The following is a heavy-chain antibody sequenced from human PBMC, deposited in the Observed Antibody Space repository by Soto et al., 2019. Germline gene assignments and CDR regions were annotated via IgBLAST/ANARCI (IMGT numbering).Heavy chain of an antibody. Sequence: PGESLKISCKGSGYSFTSYWIGWVRQMPGKGLEWMGIIYPGDSDTRYSPSFQGQVTISADKSISTAYLQWSSLKASDTAMYYCARQVPYGALIGSDYYYYGMDVWGQGTTVTVSS. CDR1: GYSFTSYW. CDR3: ARQVPYGALIGSDYYYYGMDV. V-gene: IGHV5-51*01. D-gene: IGHD1-26*01. CDR2: IYPGDSDT. J-gene: IGHJ6*02.